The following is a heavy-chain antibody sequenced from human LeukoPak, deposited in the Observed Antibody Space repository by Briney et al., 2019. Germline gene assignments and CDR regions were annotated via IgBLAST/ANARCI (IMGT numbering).Heavy chain of an antibody. J-gene: IGHJ6*03. CDR3: ARDLRSSGSYFGYYYYMDV. V-gene: IGHV3-48*01. CDR1: GFTFSSYS. Sequence: GGSLRLSCAASGFTFSSYSMNWVRQAPGKGLEWVSYISSSSSTIYYADSVKGRFTISRDNAKNSLYLQMNSLRAEDTAVYYCARDLRSSGSYFGYYYYMDVWGKGTTVTVSS. D-gene: IGHD1-26*01. CDR2: ISSSSSTI.